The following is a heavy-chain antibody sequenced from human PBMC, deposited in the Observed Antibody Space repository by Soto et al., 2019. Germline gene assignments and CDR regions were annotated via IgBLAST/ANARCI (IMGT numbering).Heavy chain of an antibody. CDR1: GYTFTNFY. V-gene: IGHV1-46*01. D-gene: IGHD2-21*02. CDR2: INPGVGST. J-gene: IGHJ4*02. CDR3: ARLWCGGHCYFDY. Sequence: VQLVQSGAELKKPGASVKVYCKASGYTFTNFYIHWVRQAPGQGLEWMGRINPGVGSTTYAQRFQDRVTMTRDTSTSTVYMELSSRRSEDRAMYYCARLWCGGHCYFDYWGPGTLVTVSS.